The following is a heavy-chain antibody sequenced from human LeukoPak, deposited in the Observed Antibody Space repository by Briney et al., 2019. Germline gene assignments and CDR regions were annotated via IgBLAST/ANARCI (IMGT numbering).Heavy chain of an antibody. CDR2: IIPIFGTA. CDR3: ARAPTDKITTFGVVPFYYYYMDV. J-gene: IGHJ6*03. V-gene: IGHV1-69*01. CDR1: GGTFSSYA. D-gene: IGHD3-3*01. Sequence: SVKVSCKASGGTFSSYAISWVRQAPGQGLEWMGGIIPIFGTANYAQRFQGRVTITADESTSTAYMELSSLRSEDTAVYYCARAPTDKITTFGVVPFYYYYMDVWGKGTTVTVSS.